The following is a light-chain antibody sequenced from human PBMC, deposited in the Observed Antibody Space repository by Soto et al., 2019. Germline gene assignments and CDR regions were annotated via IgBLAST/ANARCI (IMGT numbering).Light chain of an antibody. V-gene: IGLV2-8*01. CDR1: SSDVGGYNY. Sequence: QSALTQPPSASGSPGQSVAISCSGTSSDVGGYNYVSWYQQHPGKAPQLMIYDVNKRPSGVPDRFSGSKSGNTASLTLSGLQAEDEADYYCISYAGSNNPEFGGGTQLTVL. CDR3: ISYAGSNNPE. J-gene: IGLJ2*01. CDR2: DVN.